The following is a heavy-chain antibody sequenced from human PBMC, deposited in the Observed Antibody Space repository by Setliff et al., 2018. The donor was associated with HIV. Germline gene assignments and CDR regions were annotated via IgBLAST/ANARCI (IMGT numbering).Heavy chain of an antibody. CDR3: TRYKLTSVMSNFDY. CDR2: TRNKAYSFTT. CDR1: GFTFSDHY. Sequence: PGGSLRLSCAASGFTFSDHYMDWVRQAPGKGLEWVGRTRNKAYSFTTEYAASVKGRFTISRDDSKNIAYLQMGSLKTEDTAVYFCTRYKLTSVMSNFDYWGLGTLVTVSS. V-gene: IGHV3-72*01. D-gene: IGHD4-17*01. J-gene: IGHJ4*02.